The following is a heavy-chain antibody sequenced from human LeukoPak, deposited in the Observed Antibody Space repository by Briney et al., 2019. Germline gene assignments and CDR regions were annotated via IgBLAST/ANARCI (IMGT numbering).Heavy chain of an antibody. CDR1: QFTFNGAW. V-gene: IGHV3-7*01. D-gene: IGHD1-1*01. CDR2: MEPTGSQK. J-gene: IGHJ4*02. CDR3: AICTSGNY. Sequence: GRSLRLSCADSQFTFNGAWINWVRQAPGEGLEWVAKMEPTGSQKRYVESLKRRFTRPKENPGTSLYLDMHSLRPGDTAIYDCAICTSGNYWGQETPVTDSS.